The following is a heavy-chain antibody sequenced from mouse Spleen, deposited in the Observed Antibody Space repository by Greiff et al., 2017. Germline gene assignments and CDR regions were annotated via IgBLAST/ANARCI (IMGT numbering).Heavy chain of an antibody. Sequence: QVQLKETGPGLVAPSQSLSITCTVSGFSLTSYGVHWVRQPPGKGLEWLVVIWSDGSTNYNSALKSRLSISKDNSKSQVFLKMNSLQTDDTAMYYCARALGGGYYAMDYWGQGTSVTVSS. CDR2: IWSDGST. CDR1: GFSLTSYG. V-gene: IGHV2-6*03. CDR3: ARALGGGYYAMDY. J-gene: IGHJ4*01. D-gene: IGHD3-1*01.